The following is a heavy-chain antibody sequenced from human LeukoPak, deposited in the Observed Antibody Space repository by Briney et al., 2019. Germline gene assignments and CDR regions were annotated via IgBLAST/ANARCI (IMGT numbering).Heavy chain of an antibody. Sequence: GGSLRLSCAASAFTFSDYSMNWVRQAPGKGLEWDSSISGSGIYTYYADSVKGRFTISRDNAKNSLYLQMNILRAEDTAVYYCARRGGSSSMDYYYHYMDVWGKGTTVTVSS. CDR3: ARRGGSSSMDYYYHYMDV. J-gene: IGHJ6*03. CDR1: AFTFSDYS. CDR2: ISGSGIYT. D-gene: IGHD6-6*01. V-gene: IGHV3-21*01.